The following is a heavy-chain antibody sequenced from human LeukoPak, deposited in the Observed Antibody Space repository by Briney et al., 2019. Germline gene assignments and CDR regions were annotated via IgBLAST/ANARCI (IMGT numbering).Heavy chain of an antibody. Sequence: SVKVSRKASGGTFSSYTISWVRQAPGQGLEWMGRIIPILGIANYAQKFQGRVTITADKSTSTAYMELSSLRSEDTAVYYCARSGYLDNWFDPWGQGTLATVSS. CDR1: GGTFSSYT. CDR3: ARSGYLDNWFDP. J-gene: IGHJ5*02. V-gene: IGHV1-69*02. D-gene: IGHD1-1*01. CDR2: IIPILGIA.